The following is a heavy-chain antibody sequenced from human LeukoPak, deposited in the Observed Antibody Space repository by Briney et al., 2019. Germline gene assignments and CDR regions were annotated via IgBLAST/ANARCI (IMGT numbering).Heavy chain of an antibody. V-gene: IGHV1-69*05. CDR3: ARDTYQPGLIDC. CDR1: GYTFTGYY. Sequence: ASVKVSCKASGYTFTGYYMHWVRQAPGQGLEWMGRIIPIYGTANYAQKFQGRVTITTDESTTTAYMELSSLRSEDTAVYYCARDTYQPGLIDCWGQGTLVTVSS. CDR2: IIPIYGTA. J-gene: IGHJ4*02. D-gene: IGHD2-2*01.